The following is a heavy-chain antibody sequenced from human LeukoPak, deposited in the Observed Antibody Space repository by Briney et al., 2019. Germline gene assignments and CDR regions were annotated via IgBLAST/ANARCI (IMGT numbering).Heavy chain of an antibody. CDR3: ARGGPSSDYYDSSGYYPDAFDI. Sequence: GGSLRLSCAASGFTFSSDGMSWVRQAPGKGLEWVSVISGSGGSTYYADSVKGRFTISRDNSKNTLYLQMNSLRPEDTAVYYCARGGPSSDYYDSSGYYPDAFDIWGQGTMVTVSS. CDR1: GFTFSSDG. V-gene: IGHV3-23*01. J-gene: IGHJ3*02. CDR2: ISGSGGST. D-gene: IGHD3-22*01.